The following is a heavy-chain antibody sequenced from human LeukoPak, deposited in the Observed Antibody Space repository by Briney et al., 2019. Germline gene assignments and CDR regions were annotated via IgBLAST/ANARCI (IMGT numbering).Heavy chain of an antibody. CDR3: AKGFYGYSSSWYSGNWFDP. CDR2: ISYDGSNK. Sequence: GGSLRLSCAASGFTFSSYGMHWVRQAPGKGLEWVAVISYDGSNKYYADSVKGRFTISGDNSKNTLYLQMNSLRAEDTAVYYCAKGFYGYSSSWYSGNWFDPWGQGTLVTVSS. J-gene: IGHJ5*02. D-gene: IGHD6-13*01. V-gene: IGHV3-30*18. CDR1: GFTFSSYG.